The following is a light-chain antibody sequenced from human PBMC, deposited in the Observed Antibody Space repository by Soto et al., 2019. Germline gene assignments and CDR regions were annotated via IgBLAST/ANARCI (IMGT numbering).Light chain of an antibody. V-gene: IGLV2-8*01. CDR3: SSYAGAFYV. Sequence: QSVRTQPPSASGSPGQSVTISCTGTSIDVGGYNYVSWYQQHPGKAPKLMISEVSKRPSGVPDRFSGSKSGNAASLTVSGLQAEDEADYYCSSYAGAFYVFGTGTKVTVL. CDR1: SIDVGGYNY. J-gene: IGLJ1*01. CDR2: EVS.